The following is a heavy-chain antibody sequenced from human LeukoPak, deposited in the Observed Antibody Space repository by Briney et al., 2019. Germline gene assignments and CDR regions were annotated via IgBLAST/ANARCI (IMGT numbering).Heavy chain of an antibody. CDR3: ARNRWELPDY. D-gene: IGHD1-26*01. V-gene: IGHV4-61*08. Sequence: SETLSLTCTVSGGSISSGGYYWSWIRQHPGKGLEWIGYIYYSGSTYYNPSLKSRVTISVDTSKNQFSLKLSSVTAADTAVYYCARNRWELPDYWGQGTLVTVSS. CDR2: IYYSGST. CDR1: GGSISSGGYY. J-gene: IGHJ4*02.